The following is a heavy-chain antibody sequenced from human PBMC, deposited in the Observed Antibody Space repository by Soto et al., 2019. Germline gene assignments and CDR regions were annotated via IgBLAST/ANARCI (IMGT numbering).Heavy chain of an antibody. CDR2: ISAYNGNT. CDR3: ARRGAGHYGYYYGMDV. CDR1: GYTFTSYG. Sequence: ASVKVSCKASGYTFTSYGISWVRQAPGQGLEWMGWISAYNGNTNYAQKLQGRVTMTTDTSTSTAYMELRSLRSDDTAVYYCARRGAGHYGYYYGMDVWGQGTPVTVSS. D-gene: IGHD3-10*01. V-gene: IGHV1-18*01. J-gene: IGHJ6*02.